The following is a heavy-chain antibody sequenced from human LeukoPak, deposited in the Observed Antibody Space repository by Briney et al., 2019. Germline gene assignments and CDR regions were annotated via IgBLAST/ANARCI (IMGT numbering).Heavy chain of an antibody. CDR1: GFTFGDYA. J-gene: IGHJ6*02. D-gene: IGHD2-2*01. V-gene: IGHV3-49*04. CDR3: TRDQGVVVPAAMGYYYYYGMDV. CDR2: IRSKAYGGAT. Sequence: GGSLRLSCTASGFTFGDYAMSWVRQAPGKGLEWVGFIRSKAYGGATEYAASVKGRFTISRDDSKSIAYLQMNSLKTEDTAVYYYTRDQGVVVPAAMGYYYYYGMDVWGQGTTVTVSS.